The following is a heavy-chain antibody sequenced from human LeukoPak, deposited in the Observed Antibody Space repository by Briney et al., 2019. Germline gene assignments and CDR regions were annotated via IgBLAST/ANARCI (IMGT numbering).Heavy chain of an antibody. V-gene: IGHV1-8*01. CDR2: MNPNSGNT. CDR1: GYTFTSYD. Sequence: ASVKASCKASGYTFTSYDINWVRQATGQGLEWMGWMNPNSGNTGYAQKFQGRVTMTRNTSISTAYMELSSLRSEDTAVYYCARTLAVAGDNWFDPWGQGTLVTVSS. J-gene: IGHJ5*02. D-gene: IGHD6-19*01. CDR3: ARTLAVAGDNWFDP.